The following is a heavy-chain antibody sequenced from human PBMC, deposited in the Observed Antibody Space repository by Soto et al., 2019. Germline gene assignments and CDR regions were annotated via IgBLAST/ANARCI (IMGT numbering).Heavy chain of an antibody. CDR1: GFTFSSYS. J-gene: IGHJ6*03. CDR2: ISSSSSTI. V-gene: IGHV3-48*01. Sequence: GGSLRLSCAASGFTFSSYSMNWVRQAPGKGLEWVSYISSSSSTIYYADSVKGRFTISRDNAKNSLYLQMNSLRAEDTAVYYCARKSYDILTGYYIGAEAPTEDYYYYMDVWGKGTTVTVSS. CDR3: ARKSYDILTGYYIGAEAPTEDYYYYMDV. D-gene: IGHD3-9*01.